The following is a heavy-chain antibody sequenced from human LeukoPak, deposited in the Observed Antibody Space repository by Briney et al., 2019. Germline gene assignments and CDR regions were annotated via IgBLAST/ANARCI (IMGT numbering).Heavy chain of an antibody. V-gene: IGHV3-33*01. CDR3: ASGAVTTGDFDY. CDR2: IWYDGSNK. D-gene: IGHD4-17*01. J-gene: IGHJ4*02. CDR1: GFTFSSYG. Sequence: GGSLRLSCAASGFTFSSYGMHWVRQAPGKGLEWVAVIWYDGSNKYYADSVKGRFTISRDNPKNTLYLQMNSLRAEDTAVYYCASGAVTTGDFDYWGQGTLVTVSS.